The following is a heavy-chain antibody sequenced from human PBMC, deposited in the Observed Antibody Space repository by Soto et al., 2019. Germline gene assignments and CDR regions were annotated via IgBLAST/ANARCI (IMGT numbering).Heavy chain of an antibody. J-gene: IGHJ4*02. CDR1: GGSISSGGYS. V-gene: IGHV4-30-2*01. Sequence: QLQLQESGSGLVKPSQTLSLTCAVSGGSISSGGYSWSWIRQPPGKGLEWIGYIYHSGSTYYNPSLKSRVTISVDRSKNQFSLKLSSVTAADPAVYYCARGIIHYYILTGYYLGVQYYFDYWGQGTLVTVSS. CDR2: IYHSGST. D-gene: IGHD3-9*01. CDR3: ARGIIHYYILTGYYLGVQYYFDY.